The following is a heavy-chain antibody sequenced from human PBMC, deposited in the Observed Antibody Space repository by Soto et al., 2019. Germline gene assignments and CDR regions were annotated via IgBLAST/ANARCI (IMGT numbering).Heavy chain of an antibody. CDR2: ISAYNGNT. CDR1: GYTFTSYG. CDR3: ASSGVVVTADFYYYYGMDV. J-gene: IGHJ6*02. Sequence: ASVKVSCKASGYTFTSYGISWVRHAPGQGLEWMGWISAYNGNTNYAQKLQGRVTMTTDTSTSTAYMELRSLRSDDTAVYYCASSGVVVTADFYYYYGMDVWGQGTTVTVSS. D-gene: IGHD2-21*02. V-gene: IGHV1-18*01.